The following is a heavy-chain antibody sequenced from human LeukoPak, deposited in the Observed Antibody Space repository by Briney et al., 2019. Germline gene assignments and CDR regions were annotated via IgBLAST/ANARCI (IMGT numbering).Heavy chain of an antibody. D-gene: IGHD4-17*01. CDR2: IYPDDSDT. CDR1: GYSFTTYW. J-gene: IGHJ6*02. CDR3: ARQPYGIPSYGMDV. Sequence: GEPLKISCQGSGYSFTTYWIAWVRQMPGKGLEWREIIYPDDSDTRYSPSFQGQVTISADKSISTAYLQWSSLKASDTAMYYCARQPYGIPSYGMDVWGQGTTVTVSS. V-gene: IGHV5-51*01.